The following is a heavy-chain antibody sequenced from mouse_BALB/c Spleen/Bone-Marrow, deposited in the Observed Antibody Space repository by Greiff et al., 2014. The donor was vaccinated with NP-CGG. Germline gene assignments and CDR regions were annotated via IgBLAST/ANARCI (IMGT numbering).Heavy chain of an antibody. V-gene: IGHV5-17*02. Sequence: EVQRVESGGDLVQPGGSRKLSCAASGFTFSAFGMHWVRQAPERGLEWVAYIISGSNTIYYSDKVKGRFTISRDNPKNTLFLQMTSLRSEDTAMYYCARSRYGVGWFAYWGQGTLVTVSA. CDR3: ARSRYGVGWFAY. D-gene: IGHD2-10*02. J-gene: IGHJ3*01. CDR2: IISGSNTI. CDR1: GFTFSAFG.